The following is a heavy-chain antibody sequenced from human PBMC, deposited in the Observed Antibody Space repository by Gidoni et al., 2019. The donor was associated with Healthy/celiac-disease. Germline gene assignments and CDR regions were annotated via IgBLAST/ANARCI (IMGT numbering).Heavy chain of an antibody. Sequence: EVQLVASGAGLVQPGGSLKLPCTASGFTLTGSAMHWVRQPSGKGLEWVGRIRSKANSYATAYAESVKGRFTISRDDSKNTAYLQMNSLKTEDTAVYYCTSYSSGPTGYYYYGMDVWGQGTTVTVSS. CDR3: TSYSSGPTGYYYYGMDV. J-gene: IGHJ6*02. CDR1: GFTLTGSA. V-gene: IGHV3-73*02. D-gene: IGHD6-19*01. CDR2: IRSKANSYAT.